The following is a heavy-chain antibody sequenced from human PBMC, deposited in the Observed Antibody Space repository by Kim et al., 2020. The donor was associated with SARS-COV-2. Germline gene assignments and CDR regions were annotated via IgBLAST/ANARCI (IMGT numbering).Heavy chain of an antibody. Sequence: SETLSLTCTVSGGSISSYYWSWIRQPPGKGLEWIGYIYYSGSTNYNPSLKSRVTISVDTSKNQFSLKLSSVTAADTAVYYCARGGSMYYYDSSGYLWGQGTLVTVSS. J-gene: IGHJ4*02. V-gene: IGHV4-59*01. CDR3: ARGGSMYYYDSSGYL. CDR1: GGSISSYY. CDR2: IYYSGST. D-gene: IGHD3-22*01.